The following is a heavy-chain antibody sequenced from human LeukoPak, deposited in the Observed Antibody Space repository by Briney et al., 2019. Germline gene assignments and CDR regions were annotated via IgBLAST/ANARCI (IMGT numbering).Heavy chain of an antibody. CDR1: GYTFTSYY. Sequence: ASVKVSCKASGYTFTSYYMHWVRQAPGQGLEWMGIINPSGGSTSYAQKFQGRVTMTRDTSTSTVYMELSSLRSEDTAVYYCARDLAAAGTGTPQYYYYYGVDVWGQGTTVTVSS. J-gene: IGHJ6*02. CDR3: ARDLAAAGTGTPQYYYYYGVDV. CDR2: INPSGGST. D-gene: IGHD6-13*01. V-gene: IGHV1-46*01.